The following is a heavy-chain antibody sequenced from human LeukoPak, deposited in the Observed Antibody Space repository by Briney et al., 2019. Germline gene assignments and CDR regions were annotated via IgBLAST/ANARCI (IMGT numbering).Heavy chain of an antibody. CDR2: IYYSGST. J-gene: IGHJ3*02. Sequence: PSQTLSLTCTVSGGSIRGYYWSWIRQPPGKGLEWIGHIYYSGSTYYNPSLKSRITVSVDTSKNQFSLKLSSVTAADTAVYYCARRKGKAFDIWGQGTMVTVSS. V-gene: IGHV4-59*01. CDR1: GGSIRGYY. CDR3: ARRKGKAFDI.